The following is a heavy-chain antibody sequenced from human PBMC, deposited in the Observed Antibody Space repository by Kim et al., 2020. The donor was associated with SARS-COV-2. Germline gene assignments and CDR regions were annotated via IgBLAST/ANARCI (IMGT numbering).Heavy chain of an antibody. V-gene: IGHV4-34*01. D-gene: IGHD6-13*01. CDR2: INHSGST. CDR3: ARVRSSRFIIFYYYGMDV. J-gene: IGHJ6*02. CDR1: GGSFSGYY. Sequence: SETLSLTCAVSGGSFSGYYWSWIRQPPGKGLEWIGEINHSGSTNYNPSLKSRVTISVDTSKNQFSLKLSSVTAADTAVYYCARVRSSRFIIFYYYGMDVWGQGTTVTVSS.